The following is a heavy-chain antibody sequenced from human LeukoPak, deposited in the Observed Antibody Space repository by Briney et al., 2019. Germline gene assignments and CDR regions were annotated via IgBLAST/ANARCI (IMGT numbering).Heavy chain of an antibody. CDR1: GGSISGYY. CDR2: IYYSGSA. V-gene: IGHV4-59*08. J-gene: IGHJ4*02. CDR3: ARHSHPDSTSWFWDY. Sequence: SETLSLTCTVSGGSISGYYWSWIRQPPGKGLEYIGYIYYSGSANYNPSLKSRVTISVDTSKNQFSLKLSSVTASDTAIYYCARHSHPDSTSWFWDYWGQGTLVTVSS. D-gene: IGHD6-13*01.